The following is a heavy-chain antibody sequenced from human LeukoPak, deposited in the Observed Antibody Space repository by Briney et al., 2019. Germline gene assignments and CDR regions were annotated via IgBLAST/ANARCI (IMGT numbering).Heavy chain of an antibody. CDR2: INAGNGDT. J-gene: IGHJ5*02. Sequence: ASVKVSCKASGYTFTRHAMHWVRQAPGQRLEWMGWINAGNGDTKYSQKFQGRVTFTGDTSASTAYMELSSLKSEDTAVYYCATVTRGTTLDHWGQGTLVTVSS. D-gene: IGHD4-23*01. V-gene: IGHV1-3*01. CDR1: GYTFTRHA. CDR3: ATVTRGTTLDH.